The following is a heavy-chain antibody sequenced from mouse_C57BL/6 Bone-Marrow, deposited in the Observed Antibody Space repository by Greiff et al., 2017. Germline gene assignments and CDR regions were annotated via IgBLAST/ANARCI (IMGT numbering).Heavy chain of an antibody. CDR3: ARSGDYYGSTDWYFDV. J-gene: IGHJ1*03. V-gene: IGHV1-26*01. CDR1: GYTFTDYY. D-gene: IGHD1-1*01. CDR2: INPNNGGT. Sequence: VQLQQSGPELVKPGASVKISCKASGYTFTDYYMNWVKQSHGKSLEWIGDINPNNGGTSYNQKFKGKATLTVDKSSSTAYMELRSLTSEDSAGYYCARSGDYYGSTDWYFDVWGTGTTVTVSS.